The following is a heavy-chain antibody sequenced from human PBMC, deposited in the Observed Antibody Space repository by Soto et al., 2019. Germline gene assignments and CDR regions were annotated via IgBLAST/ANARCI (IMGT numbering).Heavy chain of an antibody. D-gene: IGHD6-6*01. CDR1: VYSFTSYW. CDR2: IDPSDSYT. V-gene: IGHV5-10-1*01. Sequence: PGESLNISCKGSVYSFTSYWISWARQMPGKGLEWMGRIDPSDSYTNYSPSFQGHVTISADKSISTAYLQWSSLKASDTAMYYCASTSSSFVQEYYYGMDVWGQGTTVTVSS. CDR3: ASTSSSFVQEYYYGMDV. J-gene: IGHJ6*02.